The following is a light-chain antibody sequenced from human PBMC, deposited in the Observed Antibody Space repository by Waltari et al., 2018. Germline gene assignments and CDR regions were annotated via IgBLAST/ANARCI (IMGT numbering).Light chain of an antibody. Sequence: QSALTQPASVSGSPGQSITISCTGTSSDVGGYNYVSWYQQHPGKAPKLMIYEVSNRPLGVSNRFPGSKSGNPASLTISVLQAEDEADYYCSSYPSSSTLGVVFGGGTKLTVL. CDR3: SSYPSSSTLGVV. V-gene: IGLV2-14*01. CDR2: EVS. J-gene: IGLJ2*01. CDR1: SSDVGGYNY.